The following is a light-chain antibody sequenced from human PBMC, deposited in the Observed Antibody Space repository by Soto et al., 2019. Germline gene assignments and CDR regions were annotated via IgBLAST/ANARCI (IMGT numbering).Light chain of an antibody. CDR2: GAS. Sequence: ENVLTQSPATLSLSPGERATLSCRASQSVRNSYLAWYQQKPGQAPGLLIYGASSRATGIPDRFSGTGSGTDFTLTITRLEPEDFAVYYCQQYGGSPLVTFGGGTKVEI. CDR3: QQYGGSPLVT. V-gene: IGKV3-20*01. CDR1: QSVRNSY. J-gene: IGKJ4*01.